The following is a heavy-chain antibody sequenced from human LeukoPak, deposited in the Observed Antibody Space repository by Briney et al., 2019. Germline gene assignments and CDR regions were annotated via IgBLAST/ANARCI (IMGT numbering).Heavy chain of an antibody. CDR3: VRHRGGCYSCDGFDI. Sequence: GESLKISCKGSGYNFPRYWIGWVRQMPGKGLEWMGIIYPDDSDSRYSPSFQGQVSISADKSINTAYLQWSSLKASDTAMYYCVRHRGGCYSCDGFDIWGQGTMVTVSS. J-gene: IGHJ3*02. CDR2: IYPDDSDS. D-gene: IGHD2-15*01. V-gene: IGHV5-51*01. CDR1: GYNFPRYW.